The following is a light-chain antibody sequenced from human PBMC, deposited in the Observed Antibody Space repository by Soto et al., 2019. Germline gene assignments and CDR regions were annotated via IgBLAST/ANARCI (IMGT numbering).Light chain of an antibody. CDR3: QQSYSTPPG. V-gene: IGKV3-20*01. CDR1: QSVSSSY. Sequence: EIVLTQSPGTLSLSPGERATLSCRASQSVSSSYLAWYQQKPGQAPRLLIYGASSRATGIPDRFSGSGSGTDFTLTISRLEPEDFATYYCQQSYSTPPGFGQGTKVEIK. CDR2: GAS. J-gene: IGKJ1*01.